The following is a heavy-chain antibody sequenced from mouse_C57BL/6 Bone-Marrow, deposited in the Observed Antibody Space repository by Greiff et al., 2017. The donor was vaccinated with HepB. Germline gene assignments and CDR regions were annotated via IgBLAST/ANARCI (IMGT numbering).Heavy chain of an antibody. V-gene: IGHV1-26*01. Sequence: EVQLQQSGPELVKPGASVKISCKASGYTFTDYYMNWVKQSHGKSLEWIGDINPNNGGTSYNQKFKGKATLTVDKSSSTAYMELRSLTSEDSAVYYCAREPLFTTAVAAVDYWGQGTTLTVSS. CDR2: INPNNGGT. J-gene: IGHJ2*01. CDR3: AREPLFTTAVAAVDY. D-gene: IGHD1-1*01. CDR1: GYTFTDYY.